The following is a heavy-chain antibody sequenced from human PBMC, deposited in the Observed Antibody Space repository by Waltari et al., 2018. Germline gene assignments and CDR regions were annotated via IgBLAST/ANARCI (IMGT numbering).Heavy chain of an antibody. D-gene: IGHD1-26*01. CDR3: ARGGGGYSGNYEYFEF. CDR1: GYSIRSGYG. J-gene: IGHJ1*01. Sequence: QVQLQESGPGLVKPSETLSLTCAVSGYSIRSGYGWGWIRQPPGKGLEWIGQIYGGSGSTYYNPSLKSRVTVSKDTSKNQFSLKLSSVTAADTAVYYCARGGGGYSGNYEYFEFWGQGALVTVSS. CDR2: IYGGSGST. V-gene: IGHV4-38-2*01.